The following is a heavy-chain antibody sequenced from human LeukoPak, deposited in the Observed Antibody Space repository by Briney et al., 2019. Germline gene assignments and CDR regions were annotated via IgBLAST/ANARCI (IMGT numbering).Heavy chain of an antibody. CDR3: ARVNRDYDTSGFYYGYFQH. CDR1: GFTFSTYR. Sequence: SGGSLRLSCAASGFTFSTYRMNWVRQAPGKGLEWVSSISSGSSYIYYADSVKGRFTISRDNAMDSLYLQMNSLRAEDTAVYYCARVNRDYDTSGFYYGYFQHWGQGTLVTVSS. D-gene: IGHD3-22*01. J-gene: IGHJ1*01. V-gene: IGHV3-21*01. CDR2: ISSGSSYI.